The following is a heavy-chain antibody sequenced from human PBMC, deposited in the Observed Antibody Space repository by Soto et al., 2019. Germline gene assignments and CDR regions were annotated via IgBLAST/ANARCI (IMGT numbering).Heavy chain of an antibody. CDR3: AREERYCSGGSCYQYFDY. Sequence: ESGGGLVKPGGSLRLSCAASGFTSSSYSMNWVRQAPGKGLEWVSSISSSSSYIYYADSVKGRFTISRDNAKNSLYLQMNSLRAEDTAVYYCAREERYCSGGSCYQYFDYWGQGTLVTVSS. CDR1: GFTSSSYS. CDR2: ISSSSSYI. J-gene: IGHJ4*02. D-gene: IGHD2-15*01. V-gene: IGHV3-21*01.